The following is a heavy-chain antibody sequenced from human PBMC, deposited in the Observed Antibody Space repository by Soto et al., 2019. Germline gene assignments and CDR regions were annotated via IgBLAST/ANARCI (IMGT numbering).Heavy chain of an antibody. CDR3: ARDTQDSPHYYDSSGYYPHFDY. J-gene: IGHJ4*02. CDR2: IIPIFGTA. Sequence: QVQLVQSGAEVKKPGSSVKVSCKASGGTFSSYAISWVRQAPGQGLEWMGGIIPIFGTANYAQKFQGRVTITADEYTSRAYKELSSLRSEDTAVYYCARDTQDSPHYYDSSGYYPHFDYWGQGTMVTVSS. D-gene: IGHD3-22*01. V-gene: IGHV1-69*01. CDR1: GGTFSSYA.